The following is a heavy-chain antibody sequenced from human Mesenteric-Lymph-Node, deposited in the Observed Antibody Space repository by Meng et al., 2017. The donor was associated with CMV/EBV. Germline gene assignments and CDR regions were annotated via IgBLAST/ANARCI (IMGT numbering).Heavy chain of an antibody. J-gene: IGHJ4*02. Sequence: GESLKISCVASGFTFTSYSMNWVRQAPGKGLEWVSSISSSSSYIYYADSVKGRFTISRDNAKNSLYLQMNSLRAEDTAVYYCARDSYCSSTSCYDYWGQGTLVTVSS. CDR1: GFTFTSYS. CDR3: ARDSYCSSTSCYDY. D-gene: IGHD2-2*01. V-gene: IGHV3-21*01. CDR2: ISSSSSYI.